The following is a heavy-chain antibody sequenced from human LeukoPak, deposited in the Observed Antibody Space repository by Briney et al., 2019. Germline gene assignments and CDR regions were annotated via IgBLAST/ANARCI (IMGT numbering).Heavy chain of an antibody. V-gene: IGHV3-9*01. Sequence: GGSLRLSCTASGFTFDDYATHWVRQAPGKGLEWVSGITWNSGNVRYADSVKGRFTISRDNAKSSVYLQMNSLRAEDTAVYYCARVLPPVDGDYDPYYFDYWGQGTLVTVSS. J-gene: IGHJ4*02. CDR2: ITWNSGNV. D-gene: IGHD4-17*01. CDR3: ARVLPPVDGDYDPYYFDY. CDR1: GFTFDDYA.